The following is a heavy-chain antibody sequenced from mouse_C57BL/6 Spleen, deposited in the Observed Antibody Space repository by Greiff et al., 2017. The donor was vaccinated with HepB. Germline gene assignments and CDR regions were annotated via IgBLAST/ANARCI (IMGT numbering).Heavy chain of an antibody. CDR2: ISDGGSYT. D-gene: IGHD1-1*01. CDR1: GFTFSSYA. Sequence: EVMLVESGGGLVKPGGSLKLSCAASGFTFSSYAMSWVRQTPEKRLEWVATISDGGSYTYYPDNVKGRFTISRDNAKNNLYLQMSHLKSEDTAMYYCAREGYGSSGYFDYWGQGTTLTVSS. J-gene: IGHJ2*01. CDR3: AREGYGSSGYFDY. V-gene: IGHV5-4*01.